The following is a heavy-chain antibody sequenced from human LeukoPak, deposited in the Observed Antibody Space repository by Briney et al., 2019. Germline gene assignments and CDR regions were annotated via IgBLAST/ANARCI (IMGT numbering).Heavy chain of an antibody. CDR3: AREGLNMVRGVIPKEAWGWFDP. J-gene: IGHJ5*02. D-gene: IGHD3-10*01. CDR1: GYSISSGYY. CDR2: MYYSGST. Sequence: SETLSLTCTVSGYSISSGYYWGWIRQPPGKWLEWIGYMYYSGSTNYNPSLKSRVTISVDTSKNQFSLKLSSVTAADTAVYYCAREGLNMVRGVIPKEAWGWFDPWGQGTLVTVSS. V-gene: IGHV4-38-2*02.